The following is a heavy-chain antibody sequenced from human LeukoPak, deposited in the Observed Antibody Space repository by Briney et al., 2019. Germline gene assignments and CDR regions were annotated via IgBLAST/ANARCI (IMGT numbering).Heavy chain of an antibody. Sequence: GGSLRLSCAASGFTFSSYAMSWVRHAPGKGLEWVSGISGSGDSTYYADSVKGRFTISRDNSKNTLYLQMNSLRAEDTAVYYCAKGRDGYNDANDYWGQGTLVTVSS. V-gene: IGHV3-23*01. J-gene: IGHJ4*02. CDR3: AKGRDGYNDANDY. D-gene: IGHD5-12*01. CDR2: ISGSGDST. CDR1: GFTFSSYA.